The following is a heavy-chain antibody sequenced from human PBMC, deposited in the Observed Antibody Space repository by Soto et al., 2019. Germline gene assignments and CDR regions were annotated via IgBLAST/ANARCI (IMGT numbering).Heavy chain of an antibody. CDR3: ARGLNIVVVPAAPPNYFDY. CDR1: GGSISSGGYS. D-gene: IGHD2-2*01. CDR2: IYHSGST. J-gene: IGHJ4*02. Sequence: QLQLQESGSGLVKPSQTLSLTCAVSGGSISSGGYSWSWIRQPPGKGLECIGYIYHSGSTYYNPSLNSRVTISVDRSKNQFSLKLSSVTAADTAVYYCARGLNIVVVPAAPPNYFDYWGQGTLVTVSS. V-gene: IGHV4-30-2*01.